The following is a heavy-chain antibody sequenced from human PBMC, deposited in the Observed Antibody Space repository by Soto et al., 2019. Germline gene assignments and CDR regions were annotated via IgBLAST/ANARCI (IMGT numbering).Heavy chain of an antibody. J-gene: IGHJ6*02. Sequence: QGQLVQCGPEVKKPGASVKVSCKASGYTFSRYGISWVRQAPGQGLERMGWISGYNGDTKNAQKVQGRVTMTIDTSTYTAYMELRSPTSYDTAIYYCAKNGQPPYYYYGMDAWGEGTTVTVSS. CDR2: ISGYNGDT. CDR1: GYTFSRYG. CDR3: AKNGQPPYYYYGMDA. V-gene: IGHV1-18*01. D-gene: IGHD2-8*01.